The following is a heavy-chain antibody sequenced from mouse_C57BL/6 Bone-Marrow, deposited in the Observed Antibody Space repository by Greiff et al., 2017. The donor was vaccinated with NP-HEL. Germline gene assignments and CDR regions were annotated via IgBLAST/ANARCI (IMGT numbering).Heavy chain of an antibody. CDR1: GFSFNTYA. CDR3: VRHSSSFYFDY. V-gene: IGHV10-1*01. CDR2: IRSKSNNYAT. D-gene: IGHD1-1*01. Sequence: DVHLVESGGGLVQPKGSLKLSCAASGFSFNTYAMNWVRQAPGKGLEWVARIRSKSNNYATYYADSVKDRFTISRDDSESMLYLQMNNLKTEDTAMYYCVRHSSSFYFDYWGQGTTLTVSS. J-gene: IGHJ2*01.